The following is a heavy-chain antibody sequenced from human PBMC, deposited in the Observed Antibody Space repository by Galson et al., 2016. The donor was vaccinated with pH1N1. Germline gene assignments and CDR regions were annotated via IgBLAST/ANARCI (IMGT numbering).Heavy chain of an antibody. D-gene: IGHD3-3*01. Sequence: SLRLSCAASTFSFSRHGMNWVRQAPGKGLEWISYISSSSTRVFYEDSVKGRFTISRDNVKNSVYLQMKTLRAEDTAVYYCVRDDYESWSGYDAFDIWGPGTMVIVSS. J-gene: IGHJ3*02. V-gene: IGHV3-48*04. CDR2: ISSSSTRV. CDR3: VRDDYESWSGYDAFDI. CDR1: TFSFSRHG.